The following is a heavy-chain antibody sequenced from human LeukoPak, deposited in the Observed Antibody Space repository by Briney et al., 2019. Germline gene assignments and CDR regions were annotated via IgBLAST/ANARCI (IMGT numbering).Heavy chain of an antibody. D-gene: IGHD5-12*01. CDR2: IKQDGSKK. V-gene: IGHV3-7*01. CDR3: ARDSDQIDGATFDY. CDR1: GFTFSSHW. J-gene: IGHJ4*02. Sequence: GGSLRLSCAASGFTFSSHWMNWVRQAPGKGLEWVANIKQDGSKKNYVDSVKGRFTISRDNAKNSLYLQMNSLRAEDTALYYCARDSDQIDGATFDYWGQGTLVTVSS.